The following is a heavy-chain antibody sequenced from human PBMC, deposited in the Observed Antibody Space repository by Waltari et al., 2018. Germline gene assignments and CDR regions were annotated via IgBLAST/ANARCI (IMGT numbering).Heavy chain of an antibody. CDR2: ISSSSSNR. CDR1: GFTFSTYS. J-gene: IGHJ4*02. V-gene: IGHV3-21*02. CDR3: ARGVSITETPWFAY. D-gene: IGHD5-12*01. Sequence: EVQLVESGGGLVKPGGSLRLSCATSGFTFSTYSMNWVRQAPGKGREWVSSISSSSSNRYYADSVKGRFTISRDNAKNSMYMQLNSLRVEDTAIYYCARGVSITETPWFAYWGQGTLVTVSS.